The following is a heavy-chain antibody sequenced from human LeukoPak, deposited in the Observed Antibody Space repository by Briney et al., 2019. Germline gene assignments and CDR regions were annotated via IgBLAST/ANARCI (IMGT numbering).Heavy chain of an antibody. CDR3: AKLPQGGGDHYYIEV. D-gene: IGHD2-21*02. J-gene: IGHJ6*03. CDR2: ISGNGYYT. V-gene: IGHV3-23*01. Sequence: GGSLRLSCAASGFTFSTYGMSWVRQAPGKGLEWVSAISGNGYYTYYADSVKGRFTISRDNSKDTLFLQMNSLRAEDTAVYFCAKLPQGGGDHYYIEVWGKGTTVTVSS. CDR1: GFTFSTYG.